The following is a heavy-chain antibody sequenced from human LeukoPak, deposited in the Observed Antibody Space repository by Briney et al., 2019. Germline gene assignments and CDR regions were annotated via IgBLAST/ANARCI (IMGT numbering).Heavy chain of an antibody. Sequence: GGSLRLSCAASGFTFSSYSMNWVRQAPGKGLEWVSYISSSSSTIYYADSVKGRFTISRDNAKNSLYLQMNSLGDEDTAVYYCARDHRVGAIRPFDYWGQGTLVTVSS. D-gene: IGHD1-26*01. V-gene: IGHV3-48*02. CDR1: GFTFSSYS. CDR2: ISSSSSTI. J-gene: IGHJ4*02. CDR3: ARDHRVGAIRPFDY.